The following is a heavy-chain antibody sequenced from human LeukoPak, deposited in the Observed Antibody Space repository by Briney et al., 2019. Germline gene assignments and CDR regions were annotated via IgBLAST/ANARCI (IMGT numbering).Heavy chain of an antibody. CDR3: ARAPVTDYGDYFHYYGMDV. CDR1: AFIFSGHW. J-gene: IGHJ6*02. D-gene: IGHD4-17*01. Sequence: GGSLRLSCEGSAFIFSGHWMNWVRQTPGKGLEWVASIKEDGSEKHYVDSVKGRFTISRDNGKNSLYLQMNSLRAEDTAVYYCARAPVTDYGDYFHYYGMDVWGQGTTVTVSS. CDR2: IKEDGSEK. V-gene: IGHV3-7*01.